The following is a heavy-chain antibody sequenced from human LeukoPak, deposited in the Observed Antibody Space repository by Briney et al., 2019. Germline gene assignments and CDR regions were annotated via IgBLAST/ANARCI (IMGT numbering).Heavy chain of an antibody. J-gene: IGHJ3*02. V-gene: IGHV1-2*02. CDR1: GYTFTGNY. Sequence: ASVKVSCKASGYTFTGNYMHWVRQAPGQGLEWMGWINHNSGGTNYAQKFQGRVTMTRDTSISTAYMELSRLRSDDTAVYYCARKYYYDSSGYYQDAFGIWGQGTMVTVSS. CDR2: INHNSGGT. CDR3: ARKYYYDSSGYYQDAFGI. D-gene: IGHD3-22*01.